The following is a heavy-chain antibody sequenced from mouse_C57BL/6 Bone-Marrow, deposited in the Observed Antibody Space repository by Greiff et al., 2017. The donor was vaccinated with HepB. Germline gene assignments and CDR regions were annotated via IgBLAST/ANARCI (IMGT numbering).Heavy chain of an antibody. D-gene: IGHD1-1*01. CDR1: GYTFTSYW. J-gene: IGHJ3*01. Sequence: LVRPGTSVKLSCKASGYTFTSYWMHWVKQRPGQGLEWIGVIDPSDSYTNYNQKFKGKATLTVDTSSSTAYMQLSSLTSEDSAVYYCARRGGGLLLPAWFAYWGQGTLVTVSA. CDR2: IDPSDSYT. CDR3: ARRGGGLLLPAWFAY. V-gene: IGHV1-59*01.